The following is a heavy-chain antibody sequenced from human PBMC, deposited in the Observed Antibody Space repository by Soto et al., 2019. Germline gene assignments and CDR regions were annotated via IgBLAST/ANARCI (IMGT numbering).Heavy chain of an antibody. D-gene: IGHD2-21*02. CDR2: INWNGNKI. V-gene: IGHV3-20*04. CDR1: GFAFDDFG. J-gene: IGHJ2*01. CDR3: ARDLEVTSLNAWYFDL. Sequence: EVQLVESGGGVARPGGSLRLSCAASGFAFDDFGMNWVRQAPGKGLEWVSGINWNGNKIGYADSAKGRFTISRDNAKNSLYLEMNSLRDEDTAFYYCARDLEVTSLNAWYFDLWGRGTLVTVSS.